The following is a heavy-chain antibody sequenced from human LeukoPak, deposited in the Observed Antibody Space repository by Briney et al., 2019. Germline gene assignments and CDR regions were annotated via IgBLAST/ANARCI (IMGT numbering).Heavy chain of an antibody. V-gene: IGHV4-34*01. CDR1: GGSFSGYY. Sequence: SGTLSLTCAVYGGSFSGYYWSWIRQPPGKGLEWIGEINHSGSTNYNPSLKSRVTISVDTSKNQFSLKLSSVTAADTAVYYCASSTARYFDYWGQGTLVTVSS. D-gene: IGHD4-17*01. CDR2: INHSGST. J-gene: IGHJ4*02. CDR3: ASSTARYFDY.